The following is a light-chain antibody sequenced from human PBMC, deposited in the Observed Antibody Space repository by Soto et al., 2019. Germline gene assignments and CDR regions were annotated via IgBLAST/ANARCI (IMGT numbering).Light chain of an antibody. CDR2: AAS. Sequence: AIQLTQSPSSLSASVGDRVTITCRASQGIRNDLGWYQQKPGQAPKLLIYAASNLQSGVPTRFRGSGAGTDFTLTISSLQPEDFETDYCLQDYNFPCTFGQGTKV. CDR3: LQDYNFPCT. V-gene: IGKV1-6*01. J-gene: IGKJ2*02. CDR1: QGIRND.